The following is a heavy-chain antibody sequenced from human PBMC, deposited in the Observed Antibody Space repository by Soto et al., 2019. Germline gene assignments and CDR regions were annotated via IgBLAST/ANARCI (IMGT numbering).Heavy chain of an antibody. CDR1: GGSISNSNW. V-gene: IGHV4-4*02. CDR2: IYHSGST. D-gene: IGHD1-26*01. Sequence: QVQLQESGPGLVKPSGTLSLTCGVFGGSISNSNWWTWVRQPPGKGLEWIGEIYHSGSTNYNSSLMSRVTISLDKVNNQFSLKLTSVTDADTAVYYCAHRQIVGAAIWGQGTLVTVSS. CDR3: AHRQIVGAAI. J-gene: IGHJ4*02.